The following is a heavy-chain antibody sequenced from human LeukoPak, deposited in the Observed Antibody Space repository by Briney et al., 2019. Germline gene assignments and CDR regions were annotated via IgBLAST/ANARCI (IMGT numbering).Heavy chain of an antibody. V-gene: IGHV3-21*01. Sequence: GGSLRLSCAASGFTFSSYSMNWVRQAPGKGLEWVSSISSSSNYIYYADSVKGRFTISRDNAKNSLYLQMNSLRAEDTAVYYCARGTCSGGSCPLFDYWGQGTLVTVSS. CDR1: GFTFSSYS. CDR2: ISSSSNYI. J-gene: IGHJ4*02. D-gene: IGHD2-15*01. CDR3: ARGTCSGGSCPLFDY.